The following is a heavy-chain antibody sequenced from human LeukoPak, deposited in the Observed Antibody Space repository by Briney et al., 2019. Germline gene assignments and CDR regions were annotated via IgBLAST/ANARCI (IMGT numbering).Heavy chain of an antibody. CDR3: ARPFYYDSSSYRSPFDY. CDR1: GFNFNNYG. D-gene: IGHD3-22*01. V-gene: IGHV3-30*02. Sequence: GGSLRLSCAASGFNFNNYGMHWVCQAPGKGLEWVAFIRYDGSNKYYADSVKGRFTISRDNSKNTLYLQMNSLRAEDTAVYYCARPFYYDSSSYRSPFDYWGQGTLVTVSS. J-gene: IGHJ4*02. CDR2: IRYDGSNK.